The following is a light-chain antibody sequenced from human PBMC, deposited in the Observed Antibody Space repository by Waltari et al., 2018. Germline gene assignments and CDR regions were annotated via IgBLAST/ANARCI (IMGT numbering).Light chain of an antibody. V-gene: IGKV1-5*01. CDR2: DAS. J-gene: IGKJ1*01. CDR3: QQSASYWT. Sequence: DIQMTQSPSTLSASVGDRVTITCRASQSISSWLAWYQQKPGNAPKVLIYDASTLESGVPSRFSGSGSGTEFTLTISSLQPDDFATYYCQQSASYWTFGQGTKVDIK. CDR1: QSISSW.